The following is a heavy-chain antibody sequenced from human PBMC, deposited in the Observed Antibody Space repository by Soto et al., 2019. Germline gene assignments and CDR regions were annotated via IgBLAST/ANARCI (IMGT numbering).Heavy chain of an antibody. J-gene: IGHJ5*02. Sequence: PSETLSLTCTVSGGSISSSSYYWDWIRQPPGKGLEWIGSIYYSGSTYYNPSLKSRVTISVDTSKNQFSLKLSSVTAADTAVYYCARVVPAAMGTGNWFDPWGQGTLVTVSS. V-gene: IGHV4-39*01. CDR1: GGSISSSSYY. D-gene: IGHD2-2*01. CDR3: ARVVPAAMGTGNWFDP. CDR2: IYYSGST.